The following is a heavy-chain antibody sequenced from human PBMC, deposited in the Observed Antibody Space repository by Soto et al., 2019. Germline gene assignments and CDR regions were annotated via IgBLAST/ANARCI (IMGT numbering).Heavy chain of an antibody. CDR3: ASGYCSSTSCPFDY. Sequence: QLQLQESGPGLVKPSETLSLTCTVSGGSISSSSYYWGWIRKPPGKGLEWIGSIYYSGSTYYNPSLRRRVTISVDTSKNQFSLKLSSVTAADTAVYYCASGYCSSTSCPFDYWGQGTLVTVSS. D-gene: IGHD2-2*01. CDR1: GGSISSSSYY. CDR2: IYYSGST. V-gene: IGHV4-39*01. J-gene: IGHJ4*02.